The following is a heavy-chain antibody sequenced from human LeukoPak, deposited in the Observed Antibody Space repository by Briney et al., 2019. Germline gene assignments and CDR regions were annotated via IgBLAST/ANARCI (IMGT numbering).Heavy chain of an antibody. D-gene: IGHD1-26*01. V-gene: IGHV3-30-3*01. CDR2: VSDDGSKK. CDR1: GFTFSSYA. CDR3: AKGVKWELLRFDY. Sequence: GGSLRLSCEASGFTFSSYAMHWVRQAPGKGLEWVAVVSDDGSKKYYADSVKGRFTISRDNSKNTLYLQMNSLRAEDTAVYYCAKGVKWELLRFDYWGQGTLVTVSS. J-gene: IGHJ4*02.